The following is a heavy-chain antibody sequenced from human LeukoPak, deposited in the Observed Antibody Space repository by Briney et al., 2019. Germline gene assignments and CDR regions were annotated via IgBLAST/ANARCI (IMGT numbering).Heavy chain of an antibody. D-gene: IGHD6-6*01. V-gene: IGHV3-7*01. J-gene: IGHJ4*02. CDR2: IKQDGSEK. Sequence: GGSLRLSCAASAFTFSRYCMTWVRQAPGKGLEWVANIKQDGSEKYYVDSVKGLFTISRDNAKNSLYLQMKSLRAEDTAVYYCARVWEPGSIAARRGPFDYWGQGTLVTVSS. CDR1: AFTFSRYC. CDR3: ARVWEPGSIAARRGPFDY.